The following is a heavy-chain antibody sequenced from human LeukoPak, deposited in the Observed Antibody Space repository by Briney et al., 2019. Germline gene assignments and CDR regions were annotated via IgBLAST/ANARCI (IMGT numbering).Heavy chain of an antibody. V-gene: IGHV3-48*01. CDR1: GFSFSNYN. Sequence: GGSLRLSCAGSGFSFSNYNLHWVRQAPGKGLEWVSYITLSSSTIYYADSVRGRFTISRDNGKNSLYLQMSSLRAEDTAIYYCARDGDYLMALDYWGQGTLVTVSS. J-gene: IGHJ4*02. CDR3: ARDGDYLMALDY. D-gene: IGHD4-11*01. CDR2: ITLSSSTI.